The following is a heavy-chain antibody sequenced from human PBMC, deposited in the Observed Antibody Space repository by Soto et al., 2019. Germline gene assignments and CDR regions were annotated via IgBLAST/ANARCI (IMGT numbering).Heavy chain of an antibody. CDR2: ISYDGSNK. V-gene: IGHV3-30-3*01. CDR1: GFTFSSYE. J-gene: IGHJ4*02. Sequence: SLRLSCAASGFTFSSYEMHWVRQAPGKGLEWVAVISYDGSNKYYADSVKGRFTISRDNSKNTLYLQMNSLRAEGTAVYYCARSTGWYYFDYWGQGALVAV. CDR3: ARSTGWYYFDY. D-gene: IGHD6-19*01.